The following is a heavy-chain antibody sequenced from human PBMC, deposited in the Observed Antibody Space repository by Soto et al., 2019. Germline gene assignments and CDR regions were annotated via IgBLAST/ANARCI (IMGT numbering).Heavy chain of an antibody. J-gene: IGHJ4*02. D-gene: IGHD6-19*01. CDR1: GFTFSSYA. CDR2: ISYDGSNK. Sequence: PGGSLRLSCAASGFTFSSYAMHWVRQAPGKGLEWVAVISYDGSNKYYADSVKGRFTISRDNSKNTLYLQMNSLRAEDTAAYYCARDGPYSSGWYYFDYWGQGTLVTVSS. CDR3: ARDGPYSSGWYYFDY. V-gene: IGHV3-30-3*01.